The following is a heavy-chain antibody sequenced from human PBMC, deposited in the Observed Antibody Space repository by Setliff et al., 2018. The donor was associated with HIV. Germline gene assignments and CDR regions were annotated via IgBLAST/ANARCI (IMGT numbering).Heavy chain of an antibody. J-gene: IGHJ4*02. CDR3: ARLRITMIMMLNYFDY. CDR1: GGSMSSHS. CDR2: INHSGST. V-gene: IGHV4-59*08. D-gene: IGHD3-22*01. Sequence: SETLSLTCTVSGGSMSSHSWSWIRQPPGKGLEWFGEINHSGSTNYNPPLKSRVTMSVDTSKNQFSLRLTSVTAADTAVYFCARLRITMIMMLNYFDYWGQGTLVTVSS.